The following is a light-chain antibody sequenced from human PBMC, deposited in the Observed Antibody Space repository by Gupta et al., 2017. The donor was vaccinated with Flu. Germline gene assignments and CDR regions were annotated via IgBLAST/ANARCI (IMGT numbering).Light chain of an antibody. Sequence: DIALTQYPVTLSLSQGERATHSCRASQSVSSDLAWYQQKPGQAPRLLIYDASNRATGIPARCSGSGAGTDFTLTISSLEPEDVAVYYCQQRSNWPPGYTFGQGTKLEIK. CDR2: DAS. CDR3: QQRSNWPPGYT. V-gene: IGKV3-11*01. CDR1: QSVSSD. J-gene: IGKJ2*01.